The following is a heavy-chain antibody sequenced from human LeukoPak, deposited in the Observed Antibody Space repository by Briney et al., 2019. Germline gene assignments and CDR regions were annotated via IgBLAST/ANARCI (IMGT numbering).Heavy chain of an antibody. V-gene: IGHV7-4-1*02. D-gene: IGHD1-26*01. J-gene: IGHJ6*03. CDR3: ARDLRENYYYYMDV. CDR1: GYTFTSYA. Sequence: GASVKVSCKASGYTFTSYAMNWVRQAPGQGLEWMGWINTNTGNPTYAQGFTGRFVFSLDTSVSTAYLQISSLKAEDTAVYYCARDLRENYYYYMDVWGKGTTVTVSS. CDR2: INTNTGNP.